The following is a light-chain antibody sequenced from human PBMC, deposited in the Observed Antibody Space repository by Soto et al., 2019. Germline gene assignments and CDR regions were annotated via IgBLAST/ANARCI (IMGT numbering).Light chain of an antibody. CDR2: EVN. CDR3: AAWDDSLNGRV. V-gene: IGLV2-8*01. Sequence: QSVLTQPPSASGSPGQSVAISCTGTSSDVGGYNYVSWYQQHPGKAPKLMIYEVNKRPSGVPDRFSGSKSGNTASLTVSGLQAEDEADYYCAAWDDSLNGRVFGTGTKVTVL. CDR1: SSDVGGYNY. J-gene: IGLJ1*01.